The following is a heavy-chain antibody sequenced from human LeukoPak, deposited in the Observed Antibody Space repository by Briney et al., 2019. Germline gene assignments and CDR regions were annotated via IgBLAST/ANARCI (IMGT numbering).Heavy chain of an antibody. CDR2: IYHSGST. D-gene: IGHD6-19*01. CDR3: ASVRGYSSGWYASGFDP. V-gene: IGHV4-30-2*01. Sequence: SETLSLTCTVSGGSINSGGYYWSWIRQPPGKGLEWIGYIYHSGSTYYNPSLKSRVTISLDTSKNQFSLKLTSVTAADTAVYYCASVRGYSSGWYASGFDPWGQGTLVTVSS. J-gene: IGHJ5*02. CDR1: GGSINSGGYY.